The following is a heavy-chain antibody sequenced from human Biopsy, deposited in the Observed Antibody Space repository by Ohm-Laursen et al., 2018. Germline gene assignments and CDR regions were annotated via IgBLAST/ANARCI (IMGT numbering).Heavy chain of an antibody. V-gene: IGHV3-21*01. CDR2: ITSGSSYI. Sequence: SLGLSCAASGFPSTGFSMDWVRQAPGKGLEWVASITSGSSYIYYADSVKGRFTISRDNPKNSLYLQMNSLRADDSAVYFRAREQPALSGGESWFDSWGQGTLVIVSS. J-gene: IGHJ5*01. CDR1: GFPSTGFS. D-gene: IGHD6-19*01. CDR3: AREQPALSGGESWFDS.